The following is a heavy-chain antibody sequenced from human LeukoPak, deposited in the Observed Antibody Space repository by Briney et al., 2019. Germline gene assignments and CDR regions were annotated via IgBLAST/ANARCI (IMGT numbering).Heavy chain of an antibody. CDR2: IKQDGSDR. Sequence: TGGSLRLSCAASGFTFSSYWMSWVRQAPGKGLEWVANIKQDGSDRYYVDSVKGRFTISRDNGKNSLYLRMNSLRIDDTAVYFCARDVASWGGYTFAYWGQGTLVTVSS. D-gene: IGHD5-12*01. CDR3: ARDVASWGGYTFAY. CDR1: GFTFSSYW. V-gene: IGHV3-7*01. J-gene: IGHJ4*02.